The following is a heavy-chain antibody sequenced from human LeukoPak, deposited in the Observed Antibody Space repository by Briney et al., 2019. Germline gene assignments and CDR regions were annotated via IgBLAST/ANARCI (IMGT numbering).Heavy chain of an antibody. Sequence: GGSLRLSCGASGFTFDDYWMSWVRQDPGQGLERVANINQDGSEKYYLDSAKGRFTISRDNARNSLYLQVNSLRAEHTAVYYCARDLSGVRGYTYGRGIDYWGQGTLVTVSS. D-gene: IGHD5-18*01. J-gene: IGHJ4*02. CDR1: GFTFDDYW. V-gene: IGHV3-7*01. CDR3: ARDLSGVRGYTYGRGIDY. CDR2: INQDGSEK.